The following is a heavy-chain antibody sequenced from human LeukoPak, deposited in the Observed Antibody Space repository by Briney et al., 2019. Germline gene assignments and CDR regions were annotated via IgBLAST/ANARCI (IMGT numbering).Heavy chain of an antibody. Sequence: ASVKVSCKASGYTFTSYYMHWVRQAPGQGLEWMGWISAYNGNTNYAQKLQGRVTMTTDTSTSTVYMELSSLRSEDTAVYYCARSHYSRGWEYFDYWGQGTLVTVSS. CDR3: ARSHYSRGWEYFDY. V-gene: IGHV1-18*04. J-gene: IGHJ4*02. D-gene: IGHD6-19*01. CDR2: ISAYNGNT. CDR1: GYTFTSYY.